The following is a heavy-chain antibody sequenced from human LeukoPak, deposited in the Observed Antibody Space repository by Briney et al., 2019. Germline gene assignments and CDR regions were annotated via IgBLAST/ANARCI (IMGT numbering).Heavy chain of an antibody. CDR2: ISYDGNTI. V-gene: IGHV3-30-3*01. D-gene: IGHD4-11*01. CDR1: EVTFRNYA. CDR3: ARSGGLQKFDY. Sequence: GRSLRLSCAASEVTFRNYAVHWVRQAPGKGLPWVAVISYDGNTIHYADSVKGRFIISRDTSKNTLYLQMNSLRAEDTAVYYCARSGGLQKFDYWGQGTLVTVSS. J-gene: IGHJ4*02.